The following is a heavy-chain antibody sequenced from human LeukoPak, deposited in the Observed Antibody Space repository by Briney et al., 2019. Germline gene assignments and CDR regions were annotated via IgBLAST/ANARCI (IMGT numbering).Heavy chain of an antibody. CDR2: IGWHGGNT. Sequence: GGSLRLSCAASGFSFEDYSMHWVRQAPGKGLEWVSLIGWHGGNTYYAESVKGRFTISRDNSKNSLFLQMNSLRTEDSALYYCVRDMGGATRGYFHHWGQGTLVTVSS. J-gene: IGHJ4*02. CDR1: GFSFEDYS. D-gene: IGHD1-1*01. CDR3: VRDMGGATRGYFHH. V-gene: IGHV3-43*01.